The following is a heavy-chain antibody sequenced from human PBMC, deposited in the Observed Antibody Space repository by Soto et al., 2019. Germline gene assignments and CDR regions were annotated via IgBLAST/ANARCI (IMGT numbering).Heavy chain of an antibody. CDR3: ATGIHMNKYYFDY. CDR1: GFTFSSYA. CDR2: ISGSGGST. V-gene: IGHV3-23*01. J-gene: IGHJ4*02. Sequence: PGGSLRLSCAASGFTFSSYAMSWVRQAPGKGLEWVSAISGSGGSTYYADSVKGRFTISRDNSKNTLYLQMNSLRAEDTAVYYCATGIHMNKYYFDYWGQGTLVTVSS.